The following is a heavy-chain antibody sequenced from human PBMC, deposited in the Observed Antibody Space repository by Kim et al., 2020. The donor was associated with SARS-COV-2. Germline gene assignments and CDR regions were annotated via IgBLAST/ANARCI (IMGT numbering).Heavy chain of an antibody. CDR2: YT. CDR3: AREVASELAP. Sequence: YTNYADAVKGRFTISRDNAKNSLYLQMNSLRAEDTAVYYCAREVASELAPWGQGTLVTVSS. J-gene: IGHJ5*02. V-gene: IGHV3-11*05. D-gene: IGHD1-1*01.